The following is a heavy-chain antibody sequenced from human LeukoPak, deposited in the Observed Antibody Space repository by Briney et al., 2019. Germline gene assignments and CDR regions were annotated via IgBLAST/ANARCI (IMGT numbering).Heavy chain of an antibody. CDR1: GFTFSSYS. J-gene: IGHJ6*03. Sequence: GGSLRLSCAASGFTFSSYSMNWVRQAPGKGLEWVSSISSSSSYICYADSVKGRFTISRDNAKNSLYLQMNSLRAEDTAVYYCVGYCSSTSCYDPPPYYYYYMDVWGKGTTVTVSS. D-gene: IGHD2-2*01. CDR3: VGYCSSTSCYDPPPYYYYYMDV. V-gene: IGHV3-21*01. CDR2: ISSSSSYI.